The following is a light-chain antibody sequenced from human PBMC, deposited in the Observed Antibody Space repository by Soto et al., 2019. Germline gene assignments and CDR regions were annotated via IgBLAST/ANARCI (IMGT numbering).Light chain of an antibody. CDR3: CSYAGSSTFVV. J-gene: IGLJ2*01. CDR2: EDS. CDR1: SSDGGSYNL. V-gene: IGLV2-23*02. Sequence: QSALTQPASVSGSPGQSITISCTGTSSDGGSYNLVSWYQQHPGKAPKLVIYEDSKRPSGVSNRFSGSKSGNTASLTVSGLQAEDEADYYCCSYAGSSTFVVFGGGTKLTVL.